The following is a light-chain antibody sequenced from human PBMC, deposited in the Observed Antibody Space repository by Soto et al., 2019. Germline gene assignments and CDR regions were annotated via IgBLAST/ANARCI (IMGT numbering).Light chain of an antibody. Sequence: DIQMTQSPSTLSASVGDRVTITCRASQSISTWLAWYQQKPGKAPTLLIYKASTLDTGVPSRFSGSGSGTEFTLTITTLQPDDFAAYYCQQYNTYSRTFGQGTKVEIK. CDR1: QSISTW. V-gene: IGKV1-5*03. J-gene: IGKJ1*01. CDR2: KAS. CDR3: QQYNTYSRT.